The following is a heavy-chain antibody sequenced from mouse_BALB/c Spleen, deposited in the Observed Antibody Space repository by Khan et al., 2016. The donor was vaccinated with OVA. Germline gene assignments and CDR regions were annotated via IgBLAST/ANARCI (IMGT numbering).Heavy chain of an antibody. Sequence: VQLQQSGTVLARPGASVKMSCKASGYSFTSYLIHWVKQRPGQGLEWIGDIYPGNRDTNFKQKFKDKAKLTAGTSASTAYMELSSLTNEDSAVYDCTRGGYSSFAYWGQGTLVTVSA. J-gene: IGHJ3*01. CDR3: TRGGYSSFAY. V-gene: IGHV1-5*01. D-gene: IGHD1-2*01. CDR2: IYPGNRDT. CDR1: GYSFTSYL.